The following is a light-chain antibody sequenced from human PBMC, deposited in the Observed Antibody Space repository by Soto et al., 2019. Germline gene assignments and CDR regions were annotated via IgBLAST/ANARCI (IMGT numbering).Light chain of an antibody. CDR3: QHTYYTPWT. V-gene: IGKV1-39*01. J-gene: IGKJ1*01. CDR2: GAS. CDR1: QPISTF. Sequence: DIQMTQSPSSLSASLGDRVTITCRASQPISTFLNWYQQRTGRAPTLLIYGASTLHSGVPARFSGSGSGTDFTLTISSLRPEDFATYYCQHTYYTPWTFGQGTKVDIK.